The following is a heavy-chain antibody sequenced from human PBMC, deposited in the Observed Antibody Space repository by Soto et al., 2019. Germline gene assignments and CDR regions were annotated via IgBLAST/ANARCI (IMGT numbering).Heavy chain of an antibody. CDR3: ARSGDTAMVTGYCDY. Sequence: QVQLVQSGAEVKKPGSSVKVACNASGGTFSSYAISWVRQAPGQGLAWMGGIIPIFGTANYAQKFQGRVTITADKSTSTAYMALSRLRSEDTAVYYCARSGDTAMVTGYCDYWGQGTLVTVSS. CDR2: IIPIFGTA. J-gene: IGHJ4*02. V-gene: IGHV1-69*06. D-gene: IGHD5-18*01. CDR1: GGTFSSYA.